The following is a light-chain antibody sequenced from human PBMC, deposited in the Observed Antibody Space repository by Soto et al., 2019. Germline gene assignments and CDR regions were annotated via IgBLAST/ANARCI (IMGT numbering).Light chain of an antibody. V-gene: IGLV2-14*01. CDR2: DVS. J-gene: IGLJ3*02. CDR1: SSDVGGYNY. CDR3: SSYTSSSTLFNGV. Sequence: QSVLTQPASVSGSPGQSITISCTGTSSDVGGYNYVSWYQQHPGKAPKLMIYDVSNPPSGVSNRFSGSKSGNTASLTISGLQAEDEADYYCSSYTSSSTLFNGVFGGGTKLTVL.